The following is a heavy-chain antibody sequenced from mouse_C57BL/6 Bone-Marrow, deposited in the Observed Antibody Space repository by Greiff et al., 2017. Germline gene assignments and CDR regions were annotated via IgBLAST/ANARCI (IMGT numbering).Heavy chain of an antibody. J-gene: IGHJ2*01. CDR3: ARVTGYWHFDY. CDR2: IDPSDSYT. CDR1: GYTFTSYW. D-gene: IGHD3-2*02. Sequence: QVQLQQPGAELVMPGASVKLSCKASGYTFTSYWMHWVKQRPGQGLEWIGEIDPSDSYTNYNQKFKGKSTLSVDKSSSTAYMQLSSLTSEDSAVYVCARVTGYWHFDYWGQGTTLTVSS. V-gene: IGHV1-69*01.